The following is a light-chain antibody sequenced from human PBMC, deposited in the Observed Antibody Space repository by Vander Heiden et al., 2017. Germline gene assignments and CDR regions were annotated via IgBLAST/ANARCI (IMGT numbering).Light chain of an antibody. J-gene: IGKJ1*01. CDR1: QSVSSSY. CDR3: HQDANSPRT. V-gene: IGKV3-20*01. CDR2: NAA. Sequence: EIVLTQSPGTLSLSPGERATLSCRASQSVSSSYLAWYQQKPGQAPRLLIYNAASRATGIPDRFSGSGSGTDFTLTISRLEPEDFSVYYCHQDANSPRTFGQGTKVEIK.